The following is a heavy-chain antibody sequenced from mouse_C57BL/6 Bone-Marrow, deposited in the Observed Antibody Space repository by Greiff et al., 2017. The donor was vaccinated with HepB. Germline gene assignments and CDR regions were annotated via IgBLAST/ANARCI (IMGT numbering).Heavy chain of an antibody. CDR1: GFNIKDDY. CDR2: IDPENGDT. J-gene: IGHJ3*01. Sequence: EVKLQQSGAELVRPGASVKLSCTASGFNIKDDYMHWVKQRPEQGLEWIGWIDPENGDTEYASKFQGKATITADTSSNTAYLQLSSLTSEDTAVYYCTTYPYYGSRKGFAYWGQGTLVTVSA. CDR3: TTYPYYGSRKGFAY. V-gene: IGHV14-4*01. D-gene: IGHD1-1*01.